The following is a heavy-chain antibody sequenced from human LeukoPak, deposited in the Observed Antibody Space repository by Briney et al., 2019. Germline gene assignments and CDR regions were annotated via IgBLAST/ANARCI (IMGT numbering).Heavy chain of an antibody. V-gene: IGHV3-23*01. Sequence: GGSLRLSCAASGFTFSSYAMSWVGKVPGRGLGWVSAISGSGGSTYYADSVKGRFTISRDNSENTLYLQMNSLRAGDTAVYYCAKGSAARGGYYFDYWGQGTLVTVSS. J-gene: IGHJ4*02. CDR1: GFTFSSYA. CDR2: ISGSGGST. D-gene: IGHD3-16*01. CDR3: AKGSAARGGYYFDY.